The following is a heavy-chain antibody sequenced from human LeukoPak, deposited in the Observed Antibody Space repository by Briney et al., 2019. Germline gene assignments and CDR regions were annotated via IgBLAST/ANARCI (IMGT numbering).Heavy chain of an antibody. CDR3: ARDALRDDAFDI. V-gene: IGHV3-21*04. J-gene: IGHJ3*02. Sequence: GGSLRLSCKASGFTFSSYHMNWVRQAPGKGLEWVSSISSSSVYTHYADSVKGRITISRDNGKNSLYLQMNSLTAEDTALYYCARDALRDDAFDIWGQGTMVTASS. CDR2: ISSSSVYT. CDR1: GFTFSSYH.